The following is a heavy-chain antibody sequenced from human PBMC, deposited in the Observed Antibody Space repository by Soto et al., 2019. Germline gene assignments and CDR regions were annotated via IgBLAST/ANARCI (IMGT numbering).Heavy chain of an antibody. CDR2: ISYDGSNK. CDR1: GFTFSSYA. D-gene: IGHD6-19*01. J-gene: IGHJ5*02. Sequence: GSLRLSCAASGFTFSSYAMHRVRQAPGKGLEWVAVISYDGSNKYYADSVKGRFTISRDNSKNTLYLQMNSLRAEDTAVYYCARDLEVAVAGAWGQGTLVTVSS. CDR3: ARDLEVAVAGA. V-gene: IGHV3-30-3*01.